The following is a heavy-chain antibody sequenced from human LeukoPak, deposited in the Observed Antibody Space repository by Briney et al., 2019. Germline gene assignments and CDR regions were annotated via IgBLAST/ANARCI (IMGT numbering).Heavy chain of an antibody. CDR3: ATLLYCSSTSCHND. D-gene: IGHD2-2*02. CDR1: GGTFSSYA. J-gene: IGHJ4*02. V-gene: IGHV1-69*05. Sequence: VASVKVSCEASGGTFSSYAISWVRQAPGQGLEWMGGIIPIFGTANYAQKFQGRVTITTDESTSTAYMELSSLRSEDTAVYYCATLLYCSSTSCHNDWGQGTLVTVSS. CDR2: IIPIFGTA.